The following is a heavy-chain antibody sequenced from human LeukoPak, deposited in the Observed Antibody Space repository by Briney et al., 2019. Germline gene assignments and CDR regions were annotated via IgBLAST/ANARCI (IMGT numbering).Heavy chain of an antibody. D-gene: IGHD2-21*01. CDR3: AKEFNRGLPDY. V-gene: IGHV3-30*18. J-gene: IGHJ4*02. CDR2: ISYDGSNE. CDR1: GFTFSTYG. Sequence: GRSLRLSCAASGFTFSTYGMHWVRQAPGKGLEWVAVISYDGSNEYYADAVKGRFTISRDNSKNTLYLQMSSLRAEDTAVYYCAKEFNRGLPDYWGQGTLVTVPS.